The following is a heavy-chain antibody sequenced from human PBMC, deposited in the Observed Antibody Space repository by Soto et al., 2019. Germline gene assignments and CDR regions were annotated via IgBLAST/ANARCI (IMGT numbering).Heavy chain of an antibody. CDR1: GFTFSRYG. Sequence: QVQLVESGGGVVQPGRSLRLSCAASGFTFSRYGMHWVRQAPGNGLEWVAGISHDGSNKFYADSVKGRFTISRDNSKNTLYVQTNSLRAEDTTVYYCAKDGPYSRSYYLDYWGQGTLVTVSS. D-gene: IGHD6-6*01. CDR2: ISHDGSNK. J-gene: IGHJ4*02. V-gene: IGHV3-30*18. CDR3: AKDGPYSRSYYLDY.